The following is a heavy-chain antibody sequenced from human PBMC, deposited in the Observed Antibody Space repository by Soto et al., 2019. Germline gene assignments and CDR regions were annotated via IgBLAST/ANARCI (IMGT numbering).Heavy chain of an antibody. CDR1: GFTFSNAW. Sequence: EVQLVESGGGLVKPGGSLRLSCAASGFTFSNAWMSWVRQAPGKGLEWFGRIKSKTDGGTTDYAAPVKGRFTISRDDSNNTLDLQMNRLKSADTSVYYCATLVGFGVLCYIDVCGKGSTVTVSS. CDR2: IKSKTDGGTT. D-gene: IGHD3-10*01. CDR3: ATLVGFGVLCYIDV. V-gene: IGHV3-15*01. J-gene: IGHJ6*03.